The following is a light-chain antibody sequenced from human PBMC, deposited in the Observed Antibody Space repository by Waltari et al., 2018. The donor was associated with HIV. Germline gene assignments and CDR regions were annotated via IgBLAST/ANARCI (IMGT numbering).Light chain of an antibody. J-gene: IGLJ3*02. CDR3: QAWDSGTGV. V-gene: IGLV3-1*01. CDR2: QDN. CDR1: TLGARY. Sequence: SYAVTPPPSVSVSPGQTASITCSGDTLGARYTAWYQQRPGQSHVLVIYQDNDRPSGIPVRCSGSNSGNTATLTISGTQAMDEADYYCQAWDSGTGVFGGGTKLTVL.